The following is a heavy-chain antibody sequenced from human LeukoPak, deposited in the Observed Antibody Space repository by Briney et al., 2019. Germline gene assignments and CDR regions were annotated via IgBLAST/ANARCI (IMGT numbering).Heavy chain of an antibody. CDR1: GGSISGSDYY. Sequence: PSETLSLTCTVSGGSISGSDYYWTWIRQPPGKGLEWIASIYYSGNTLYNPSLKSRVTMSVDMSKNQFSLKLNSVTATDTAIFYCARHKDCASITHWHFDYWGQGILVTVSS. CDR3: ARHKDCASITHWHFDY. J-gene: IGHJ4*02. D-gene: IGHD5-24*01. V-gene: IGHV4-39*01. CDR2: IYYSGNT.